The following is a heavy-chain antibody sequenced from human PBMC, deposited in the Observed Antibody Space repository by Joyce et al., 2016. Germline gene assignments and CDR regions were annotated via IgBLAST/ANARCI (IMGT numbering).Heavy chain of an antibody. Sequence: QVTLRESGPALVKPTQTFTLTCTFSGFSLSTSGMCVSWIRQPPGKALEWLARLDWDDDKYYSTSLKTRLTISKDTSKNQVVLTMTNMDPVDTATYYCARAYYYGSGSYSYYFDYWGQGTLVTVSS. D-gene: IGHD3-10*01. CDR3: ARAYYYGSGSYSYYFDY. CDR1: GFSLSTSGMC. CDR2: LDWDDDK. V-gene: IGHV2-70*15. J-gene: IGHJ4*02.